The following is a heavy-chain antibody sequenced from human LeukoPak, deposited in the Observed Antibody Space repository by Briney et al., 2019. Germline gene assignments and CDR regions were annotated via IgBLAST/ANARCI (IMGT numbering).Heavy chain of an antibody. CDR2: IYYSGST. V-gene: IGHV4-59*08. J-gene: IGHJ3*02. CDR1: GGSISSYY. D-gene: IGHD4-17*01. Sequence: SETLSLTCTVSGGSISSYYWSWIRQPPGKRLEWIGYIYYSGSTNYNPSLKSRVTISVDTSKNQFSLKLSSVTAADTAVYYCARLPMTTVTTSAFDIWGQGTMVTVSS. CDR3: ARLPMTTVTTSAFDI.